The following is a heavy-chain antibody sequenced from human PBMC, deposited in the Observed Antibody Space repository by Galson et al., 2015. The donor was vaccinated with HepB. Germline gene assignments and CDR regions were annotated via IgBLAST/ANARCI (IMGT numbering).Heavy chain of an antibody. D-gene: IGHD2-15*01. CDR2: INPSGGST. J-gene: IGHJ4*02. CDR3: ARASSGSCPDY. V-gene: IGHV1-46*01. CDR1: GYTFTSYY. Sequence: SVKVSCKASGYTFTSYYMHWVRQAPGQGLEWMGIINPSGGSTSYAQKFQGRVTITRDTSTSTVYMELSSLRYEDTAVYYCARASSGSCPDYWGQGTLVTVSS.